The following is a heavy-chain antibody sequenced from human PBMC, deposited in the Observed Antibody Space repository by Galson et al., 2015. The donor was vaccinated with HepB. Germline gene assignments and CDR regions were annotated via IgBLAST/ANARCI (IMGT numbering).Heavy chain of an antibody. V-gene: IGHV1-3*01. D-gene: IGHD6-19*01. Sequence: SVKVSCKASGYTFTSYATHWVRQAPGQRLELMVWINAGNGKTKYSQKFQGRVTLTRDTSASTAYMELSSLRSEDMAVYYCARAIWVAGTYYLDYWGQGTLVTVSS. CDR3: ARAIWVAGTYYLDY. CDR1: GYTFTSYA. CDR2: INAGNGKT. J-gene: IGHJ4*02.